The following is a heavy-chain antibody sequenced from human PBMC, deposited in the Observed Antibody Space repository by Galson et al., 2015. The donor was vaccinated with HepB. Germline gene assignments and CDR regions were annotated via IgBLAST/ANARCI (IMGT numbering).Heavy chain of an antibody. CDR2: IYYTATT. V-gene: IGHV4-39*01. J-gene: IGHJ6*02. D-gene: IGHD3-10*01. Sequence: IGSIYYTATTYYDPSLKSRVTISLDTSKNQFSLRLNSVTAADTAVYYCARHVGESGSYGMDVWGQGTTVTVSS. CDR3: ARHVGESGSYGMDV.